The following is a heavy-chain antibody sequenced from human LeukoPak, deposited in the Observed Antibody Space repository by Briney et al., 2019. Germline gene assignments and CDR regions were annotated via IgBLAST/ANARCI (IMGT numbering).Heavy chain of an antibody. J-gene: IGHJ4*02. Sequence: ASVKVSCKASGYTFTGYYMHWVRQAPGQGLEWMGWINPNSGSTNYAQKFQGRVTMTSDTSISTAFMELSRLRSDDTAVYYCAREWGNGGTTMTQGYWGQGTLVTVSS. CDR1: GYTFTGYY. CDR3: AREWGNGGTTMTQGY. V-gene: IGHV1-2*02. D-gene: IGHD3-22*01. CDR2: INPNSGST.